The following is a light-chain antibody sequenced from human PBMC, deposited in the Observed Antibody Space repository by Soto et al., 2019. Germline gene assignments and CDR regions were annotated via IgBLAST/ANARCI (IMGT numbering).Light chain of an antibody. CDR3: QQSFSIPLT. CDR2: TAS. J-gene: IGKJ4*01. CDR1: QNIRKY. Sequence: DIQMNQSPSSLSASVGDRVTITCRTSQNIRKYLNWYHQKPGRAPDLLIYTASSLQVGFPSRFSGSGSGTDFSLTISSLQPEDIGTYYCQQSFSIPLTFGGGTKVEIK. V-gene: IGKV1-39*01.